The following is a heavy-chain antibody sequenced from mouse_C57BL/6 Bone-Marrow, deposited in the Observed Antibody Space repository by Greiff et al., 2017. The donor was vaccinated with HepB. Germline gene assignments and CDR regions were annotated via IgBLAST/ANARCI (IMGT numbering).Heavy chain of an antibody. V-gene: IGHV1-69*01. CDR2: IDPSDSYT. CDR1: GYTFTSYW. J-gene: IGHJ3*01. D-gene: IGHD1-1*01. CDR3: AREEDYYGSSYEFAY. Sequence: QVQLKQPGAELVMPGASVKLSCKASGYTFTSYWMHWVKQRPGQGLEWIGEIDPSDSYTNYNQKFKGKSTLTVDKSSSTAYMQLSSLTSEDSAVYYCAREEDYYGSSYEFAYWGQGTLVTVSA.